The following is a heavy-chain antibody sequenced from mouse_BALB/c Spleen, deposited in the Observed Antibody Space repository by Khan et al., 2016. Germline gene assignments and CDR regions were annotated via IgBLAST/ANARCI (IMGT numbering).Heavy chain of an antibody. Sequence: QIQLVQSGPELKKPGKTVKISCKASGYTFTNYGMNWVKQAPGKGLKWMGWLNTYSGESTYADDFMGRFAFSLETSANTAYLQIHNLKHEDTATYFCARYRYYYGRSRYFDVWGAGTTVTVSS. CDR1: GYTFTNYG. V-gene: IGHV9-3-1*01. J-gene: IGHJ1*01. CDR2: LNTYSGES. CDR3: ARYRYYYGRSRYFDV. D-gene: IGHD1-1*01.